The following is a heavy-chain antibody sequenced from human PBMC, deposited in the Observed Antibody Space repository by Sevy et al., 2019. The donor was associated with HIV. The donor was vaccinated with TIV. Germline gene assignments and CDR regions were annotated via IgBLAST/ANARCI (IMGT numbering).Heavy chain of an antibody. V-gene: IGHV3-7*01. CDR3: AREPIMITFGGVIVYFDY. J-gene: IGHJ4*02. Sequence: GGSLGLSCAASGFTFSSYWMSWVRQAPGKGLEWVANIKQDGSEKYYVDSVKGRFTISRDNAKNSLYLQMNSLRAEDTAVYYCAREPIMITFGGVIVYFDYWGQGTLVTVSS. CDR2: IKQDGSEK. D-gene: IGHD3-16*02. CDR1: GFTFSSYW.